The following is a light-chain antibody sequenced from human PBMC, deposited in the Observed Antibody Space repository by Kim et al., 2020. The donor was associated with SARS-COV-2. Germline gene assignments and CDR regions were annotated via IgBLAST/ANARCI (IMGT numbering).Light chain of an antibody. J-gene: IGLJ1*01. CDR3: QSYDNSLSGYV. Sequence: RVTSSCTGSISNIGAGYDVHWYQQLPATAPKLLIYGNSNRPSGVPDRFSGSKSDTSASLAITGLQAEDEADYYCQSYDNSLSGYVFGSGTKVTVL. V-gene: IGLV1-40*01. CDR2: GNS. CDR1: ISNIGAGYD.